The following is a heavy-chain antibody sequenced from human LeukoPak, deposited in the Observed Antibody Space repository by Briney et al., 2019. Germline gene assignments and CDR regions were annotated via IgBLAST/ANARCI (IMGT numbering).Heavy chain of an antibody. Sequence: GRSVRLFCAASGFTFSSYAMHWVRQALGKGLEWVAVISYDGSNKYYADSVKGRFTISRDNSKNTLYLQMNSLRAEDTAVYYCAKDPSPLYCSSTSCSPYGMDVWGKGTTVTVSS. CDR3: AKDPSPLYCSSTSCSPYGMDV. CDR1: GFTFSSYA. D-gene: IGHD2-2*01. V-gene: IGHV3-30*18. CDR2: ISYDGSNK. J-gene: IGHJ6*04.